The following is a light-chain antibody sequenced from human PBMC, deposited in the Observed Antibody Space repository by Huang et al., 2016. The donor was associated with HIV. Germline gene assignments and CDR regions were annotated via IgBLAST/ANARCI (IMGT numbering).Light chain of an antibody. J-gene: IGKJ5*01. Sequence: EIVLTQSPGTLSLSPGERATLSCRASQSVSTGYLAWYQQKPDQAPRLLIYGASTRATCIADRFSGSGSETDFTLTISRLEPEDFAVYYCQQYDTSLITFGQGTRLEIK. CDR3: QQYDTSLIT. CDR1: QSVSTGY. CDR2: GAS. V-gene: IGKV3-20*01.